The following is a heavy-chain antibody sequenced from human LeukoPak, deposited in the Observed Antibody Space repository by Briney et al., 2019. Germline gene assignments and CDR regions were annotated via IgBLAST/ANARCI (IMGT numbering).Heavy chain of an antibody. CDR3: ARRIVVAGLFDY. D-gene: IGHD6-19*01. J-gene: IGHJ4*02. Sequence: PSGTLSLTCTVSGGSISSGGYYWSWIRQHPGKGLEWIGYIYYSGSTYYNPSLKSRVTISLDTSKNQFSLKLSSVDAADTAVYYCARRIVVAGLFDYWGQGTLVTVSS. CDR1: GGSISSGGYY. V-gene: IGHV4-31*03. CDR2: IYYSGST.